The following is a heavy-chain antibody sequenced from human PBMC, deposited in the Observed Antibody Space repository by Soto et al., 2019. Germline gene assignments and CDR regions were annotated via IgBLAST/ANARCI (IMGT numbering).Heavy chain of an antibody. V-gene: IGHV4-38-2*01. Sequence: PSETLSLTCAVSGYSISSGYYWGWIRQPPGKGLEWIGSIYHSGSTYYNPSLKSRVTISVDTSKNQFSLKLSSVTAADTAVYYCARAEPPIAVAGTTPSYYFDYWGQGTLVTVSS. CDR3: ARAEPPIAVAGTTPSYYFDY. D-gene: IGHD6-19*01. CDR2: IYHSGST. J-gene: IGHJ4*02. CDR1: GYSISSGYY.